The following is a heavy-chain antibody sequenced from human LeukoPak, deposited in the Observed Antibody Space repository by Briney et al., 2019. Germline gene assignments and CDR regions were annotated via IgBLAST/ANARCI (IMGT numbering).Heavy chain of an antibody. CDR1: GSSISSYY. D-gene: IGHD6-13*01. V-gene: IGHV4-59*01. J-gene: IGHJ4*02. CDR3: ARVTGYRIEDYFDY. Sequence: SETLSLTCTVSGSSISSYYWSWIRQPPGKGLEWIGYIYYSGSTNYNPSLKSRVTISVDTSKNQFSLKLSSVTAADTAVYYCARVTGYRIEDYFDYWGQGTLVTVSS. CDR2: IYYSGST.